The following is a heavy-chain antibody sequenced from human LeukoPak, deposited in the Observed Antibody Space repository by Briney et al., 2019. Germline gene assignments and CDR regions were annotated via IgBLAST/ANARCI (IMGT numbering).Heavy chain of an antibody. CDR2: VYVSGST. CDR3: AGYYSSGWFDLDY. D-gene: IGHD6-19*01. Sequence: SQTLSLTCTVSGGSISSDSHYWSWIRQPAGKALESIGRVYVSGSTNYNPSLKSRVTISVDTSKNQFSLKLSSVTAADTAVYYCAGYYSSGWFDLDYWGQGTLVTVSS. CDR1: GGSISSDSHY. V-gene: IGHV4-61*02. J-gene: IGHJ4*02.